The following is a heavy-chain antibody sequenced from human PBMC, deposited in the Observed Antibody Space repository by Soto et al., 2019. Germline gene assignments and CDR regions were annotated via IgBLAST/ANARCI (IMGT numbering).Heavy chain of an antibody. V-gene: IGHV3-30*18. J-gene: IGHJ5*02. D-gene: IGHD2-15*01. CDR3: AKVYCSGGSCYGNWFDP. Sequence: QVQLVESGRGVVQPGRSLRLSCAASGFTFSSYGMHWVRQAPGKGLEWVAVISYDGSNKYYADSVKGRFTISRDNSKNTLYLQMNSLRAEDTAVYYCAKVYCSGGSCYGNWFDPWGQGTLVTVSS. CDR2: ISYDGSNK. CDR1: GFTFSSYG.